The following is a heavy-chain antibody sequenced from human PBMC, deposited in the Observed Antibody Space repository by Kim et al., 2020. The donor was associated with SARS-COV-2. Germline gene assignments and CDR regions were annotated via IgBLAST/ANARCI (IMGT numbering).Heavy chain of an antibody. V-gene: IGHV3-30*01. Sequence: KGRFTISRDNSKNTLYLQMNSLRAEDTAVYYCARDPLSKRSLYYYCGMDVWGQGTTVTVSS. J-gene: IGHJ6*02. CDR3: ARDPLSKRSLYYYCGMDV.